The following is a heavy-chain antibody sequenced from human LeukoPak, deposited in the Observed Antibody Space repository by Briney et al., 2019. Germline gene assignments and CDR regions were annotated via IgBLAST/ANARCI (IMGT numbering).Heavy chain of an antibody. CDR2: INHSGST. D-gene: IGHD2-21*01. Sequence: SETLSLTCAVYGGSFSGYYWSWIRQPPGKGLEWIGEINHSGSTNYNPSLKSRVTISVDTSKNQFSLKLSSVTAADTAVYYCARGFGRRWGNGLWYRGQGTLVTVSS. J-gene: IGHJ4*02. CDR1: GGSFSGYY. CDR3: ARGFGRRWGNGLWY. V-gene: IGHV4-34*01.